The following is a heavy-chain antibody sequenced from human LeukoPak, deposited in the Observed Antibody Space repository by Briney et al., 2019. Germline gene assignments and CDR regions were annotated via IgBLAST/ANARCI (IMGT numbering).Heavy chain of an antibody. D-gene: IGHD6-13*01. V-gene: IGHV3-72*01. CDR3: ARSSSNGNHVFDY. CDR1: GFIFSDHY. CDR2: GRNRANGETT. J-gene: IGHJ4*02. Sequence: PGGSLRLSCAASGFIFSDHYMDWVRQVPGKGLEWVGRGRNRANGETTEYAASVRGRFTISRDDSRNLVYLQMNSLRSEDTAVYYCARSSSNGNHVFDYWGQGTLVTVSS.